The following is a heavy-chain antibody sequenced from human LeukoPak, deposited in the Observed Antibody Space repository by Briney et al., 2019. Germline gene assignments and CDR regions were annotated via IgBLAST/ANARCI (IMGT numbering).Heavy chain of an antibody. CDR2: INHSGST. Sequence: PSETLSLTCAVYGGSFSGYYWSWVRQPPGKGLEWIGEINHSGSTNYNPSLKSRVTISVDTSKNQFSLKLSSVTAADTAVYYCARVPRGYYDSSGMSGYWGQGTLATVSS. CDR3: ARVPRGYYDSSGMSGY. V-gene: IGHV4-34*01. D-gene: IGHD3-22*01. J-gene: IGHJ4*02. CDR1: GGSFSGYY.